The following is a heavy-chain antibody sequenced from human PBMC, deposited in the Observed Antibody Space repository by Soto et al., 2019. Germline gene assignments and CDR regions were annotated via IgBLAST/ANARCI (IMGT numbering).Heavy chain of an antibody. CDR2: ISYDGSDK. CDR1: GFTFSSYS. CDR3: ARVYYPQGWYFDY. J-gene: IGHJ4*02. D-gene: IGHD3-10*01. Sequence: QVQLVESGGGVVQPGRSLRLSCAASGFTFSSYSMHWVRQAPGKGLEWVAVISYDGSDKYYADSVKGRFTISRDNSKNTLYLQMISLRVEDTAVYHCARVYYPQGWYFDYWGQGTLVTVSS. V-gene: IGHV3-30-3*01.